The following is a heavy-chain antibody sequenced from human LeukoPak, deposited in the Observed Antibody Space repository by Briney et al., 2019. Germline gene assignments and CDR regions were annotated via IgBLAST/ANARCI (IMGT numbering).Heavy chain of an antibody. Sequence: GGSLRLSCAVSGFTFSSYWMIWVRQAPGKGLEWVANIKQDGSEKYYVDSVKGRFTISRDNAKNSLYLQMNSLRAEDTAVYYCARDWVVFCSGSSRYGGLDYWGEGTLVTVSS. J-gene: IGHJ4*02. CDR2: IKQDGSEK. D-gene: IGHD2-2*01. V-gene: IGHV3-7*05. CDR3: ARDWVVFCSGSSRYGGLDY. CDR1: GFTFSSYW.